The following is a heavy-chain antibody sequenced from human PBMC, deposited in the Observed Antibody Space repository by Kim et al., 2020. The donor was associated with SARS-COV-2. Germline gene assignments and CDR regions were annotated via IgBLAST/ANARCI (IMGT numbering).Heavy chain of an antibody. CDR3: AKEEGSGYSSGWTYYYYGMDV. Sequence: GGSLRLSCAASGFTFSSYGMHWVRHAPGEGLEWVAVISYDGSNKYYADSVKGRFTISRDNSKNTLYLQMNSLRAEDTAVYYCAKEEGSGYSSGWTYYYYGMDVWGQGTPVTVSS. CDR2: ISYDGSNK. D-gene: IGHD6-19*01. CDR1: GFTFSSYG. J-gene: IGHJ6*02. V-gene: IGHV3-30*18.